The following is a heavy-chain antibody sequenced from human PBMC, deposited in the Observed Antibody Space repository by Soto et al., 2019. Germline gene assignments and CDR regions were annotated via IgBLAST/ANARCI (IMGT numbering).Heavy chain of an antibody. CDR1: GFAFSSHP. D-gene: IGHD6-6*01. CDR3: ARRAFGSSRSFDI. V-gene: IGHV3-23*01. CDR2: ISDSGGLT. J-gene: IGHJ3*02. Sequence: GGSLRLSCAASGFAFSSHPMSWVRQAPERGLEWVSGISDSGGLTYNADSVKGRFTISRDNSKNTLYLQMNSLRAEDTALYYCARRAFGSSRSFDIWGQGTMVTV.